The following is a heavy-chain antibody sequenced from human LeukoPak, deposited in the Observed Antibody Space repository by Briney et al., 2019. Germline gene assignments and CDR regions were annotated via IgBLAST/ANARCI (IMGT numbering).Heavy chain of an antibody. Sequence: SETLSLPCAVYGGSFCGYYWSWIRQPPGKGLEWIGEINHSGSTNYKPSLKSRVTISVDTSKNQFSLKLSSVTAADTAVYYCASVVRGHAKNCSSTSCPNYYYYYVMDVWGKGTTVTVSS. D-gene: IGHD2-2*01. V-gene: IGHV4-34*01. CDR3: ASVVRGHAKNCSSTSCPNYYYYYVMDV. J-gene: IGHJ6*04. CDR2: INHSGST. CDR1: GGSFCGYY.